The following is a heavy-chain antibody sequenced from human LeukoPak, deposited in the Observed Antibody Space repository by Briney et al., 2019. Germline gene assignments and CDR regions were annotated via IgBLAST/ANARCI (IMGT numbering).Heavy chain of an antibody. Sequence: SETLSLTCTVSGGSLSSGGYYWSWIRQHPGKGLEWIGYIYYSGSTYYNPSLKSRVTISVDTSKNQFSLKLSSVTAADTAVYYCARTGIVVVPAAQTSYFDYWGQGTLVTVSS. J-gene: IGHJ4*02. D-gene: IGHD2-2*01. CDR2: IYYSGST. V-gene: IGHV4-31*03. CDR3: ARTGIVVVPAAQTSYFDY. CDR1: GGSLSSGGYY.